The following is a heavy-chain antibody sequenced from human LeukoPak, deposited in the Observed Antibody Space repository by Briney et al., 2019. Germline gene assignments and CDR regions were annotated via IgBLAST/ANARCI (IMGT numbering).Heavy chain of an antibody. J-gene: IGHJ4*02. CDR3: ARTLRDCSGDSCYSDPHFDC. CDR2: INPNSGGT. V-gene: IGHV1-2*02. D-gene: IGHD2-15*01. Sequence: ASVKVSCKASEYTFTDYYMHWVRQAPGQGLEWMGWINPNSGGTNYAQKFQGRVTMTRDTSISTAYMELSRLISDDTAVYYCARTLRDCSGDSCYSDPHFDCWGQGTLVTVSS. CDR1: EYTFTDYY.